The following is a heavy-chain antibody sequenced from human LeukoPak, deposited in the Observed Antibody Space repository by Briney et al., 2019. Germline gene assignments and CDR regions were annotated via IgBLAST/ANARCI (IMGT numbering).Heavy chain of an antibody. CDR2: INAGNGNT. V-gene: IGHV1-3*01. D-gene: IGHD2-2*01. CDR1: GYTFTSYA. CDR3: ARRRGYCSSTSCSYYFDY. J-gene: IGHJ4*02. Sequence: ASVKVSCKASGYTFTSYAMHWVRQAPGQRLEWMGWINAGNGNTKYSQKFQGRVTITRDTSASTAYMELSSLRSEDTAVYYCARRRGYCSSTSCSYYFDYWGQGTLVTVSS.